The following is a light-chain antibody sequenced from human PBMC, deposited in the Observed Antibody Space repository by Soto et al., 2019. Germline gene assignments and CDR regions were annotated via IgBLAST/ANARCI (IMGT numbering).Light chain of an antibody. CDR1: HCFXSY. CDR3: QQRSNGTLT. V-gene: IGKV3-11*01. Sequence: IGLTQSAASLCSFPGDRATLSCMARHCFXSYFDWYQRKPGQAPRLIXYAAANRATGIPARLSGSGSGTDFTRTISSREPDDCAAYYCQQRSNGTLTFGQGTKVDI. J-gene: IGKJ1*01. CDR2: AAA.